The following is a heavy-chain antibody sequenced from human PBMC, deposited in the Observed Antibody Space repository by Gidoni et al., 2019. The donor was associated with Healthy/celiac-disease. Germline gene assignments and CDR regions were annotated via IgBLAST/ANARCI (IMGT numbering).Heavy chain of an antibody. CDR1: GFTFSSYA. Sequence: QVQLVESGGGVVQTGRSLRLSCAAAGFTFSSYAMHWVRQAPGQGLEWVAVISYDGSNKYYADSVKGRFTISRDNSKNTLYLQMNSLRAEDTAVYYCARDPSWIQLWSDAFDIWGQGTMVTVSS. D-gene: IGHD5-18*01. V-gene: IGHV3-30-3*01. J-gene: IGHJ3*02. CDR2: ISYDGSNK. CDR3: ARDPSWIQLWSDAFDI.